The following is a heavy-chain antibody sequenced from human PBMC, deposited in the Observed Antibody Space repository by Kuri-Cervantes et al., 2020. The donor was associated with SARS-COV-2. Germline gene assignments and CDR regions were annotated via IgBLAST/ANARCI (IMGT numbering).Heavy chain of an antibody. Sequence: LRLSCTVSGGSISSGDYYWSWIRQPPGKGLEWIGYIYYSGSTYYNPSLKSRVTISVDTSKNQFSLKLSSVTAADTALYYCARIFVPAAILTDGWYFDLWGRGTLVTVSS. V-gene: IGHV4-30-4*08. CDR1: GGSISSGDYY. D-gene: IGHD2-2*02. CDR3: ARIFVPAAILTDGWYFDL. CDR2: IYYSGST. J-gene: IGHJ2*01.